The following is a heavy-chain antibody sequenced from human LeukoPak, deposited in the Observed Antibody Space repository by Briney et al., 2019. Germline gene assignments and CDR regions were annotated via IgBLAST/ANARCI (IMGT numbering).Heavy chain of an antibody. J-gene: IGHJ4*02. V-gene: IGHV3-30*14. CDR2: ISYDGSNK. CDR3: ARAIRYCSSTSCPALYY. D-gene: IGHD2-2*01. Sequence: GGSLRFSCAASGFTFSSYAMHWVRQAPGKGLEWVAVISYDGSNKYYADSVKGRFTISRDNSKNTLYLQMNSLRAEDTAVYYCARAIRYCSSTSCPALYYWGQGTLVTVSS. CDR1: GFTFSSYA.